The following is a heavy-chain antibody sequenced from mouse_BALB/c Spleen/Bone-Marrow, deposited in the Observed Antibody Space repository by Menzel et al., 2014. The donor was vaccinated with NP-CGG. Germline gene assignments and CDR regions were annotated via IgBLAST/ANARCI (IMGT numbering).Heavy chain of an antibody. CDR2: ISSGSSTI. J-gene: IGHJ4*01. Sequence: EVKLMESGGGLVQPGGSRKLSCAASGFTFSSFGIHWVRQAPEKGLEWFAYISSGSSTIYYADTVKGRFTISRDNPKNTLFLQMTSLRSEDTAMYYCARSGYGDYYAMDYWGQGTSVTVSS. CDR3: ARSGYGDYYAMDY. D-gene: IGHD2-10*02. V-gene: IGHV5-17*02. CDR1: GFTFSSFG.